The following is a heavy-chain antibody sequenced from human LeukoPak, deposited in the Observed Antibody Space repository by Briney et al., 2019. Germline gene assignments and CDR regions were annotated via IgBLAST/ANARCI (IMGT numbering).Heavy chain of an antibody. D-gene: IGHD4-23*01. CDR3: ARGRPHGNDY. CDR1: GFTFSSYW. CDR2: IASDGSSA. J-gene: IGHJ4*02. V-gene: IGHV3-74*01. Sequence: GESLRLSCAASGFTFSSYWMNWVRQAPGKGLVWVSRIASDGSSATYADSAKDRFSISRDNAKNTLYLQMNSLRVEDTAVYYCARGRPHGNDYWGQGTLVTVSS.